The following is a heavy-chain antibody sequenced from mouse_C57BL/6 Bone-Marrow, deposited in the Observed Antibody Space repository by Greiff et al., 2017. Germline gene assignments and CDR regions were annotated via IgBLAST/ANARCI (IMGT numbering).Heavy chain of an antibody. CDR3: ARGDYYGSSSFWYFDV. V-gene: IGHV5-12*01. J-gene: IGHJ1*03. D-gene: IGHD1-1*01. Sequence: DVKLVESGVGLVQPGGSLKLSCAASGFTFSDYYMYWVRQTPEKRLEWVAYISNGGGSTYYPDTVKGRFTISRDNAKNTLYLQMSRLKSEDTAMYYCARGDYYGSSSFWYFDVWGTGTTVTVSS. CDR1: GFTFSDYY. CDR2: ISNGGGST.